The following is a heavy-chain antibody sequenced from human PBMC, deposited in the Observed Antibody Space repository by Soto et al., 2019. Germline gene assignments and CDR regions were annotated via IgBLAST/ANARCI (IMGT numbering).Heavy chain of an antibody. CDR3: AKRIYNSGWLRGPFDY. J-gene: IGHJ4*02. CDR1: GFSFSDYG. Sequence: EVQLLESGGGLVQPGGSLRLSCAASGFSFSDYGMSWVRQAPGKGLERASAISGSGGNTDYADSVRGRFTISRDNSKNTLYLQMNSLRAEDTAVYYCAKRIYNSGWLRGPFDYWGQGTLATVAS. D-gene: IGHD6-19*01. V-gene: IGHV3-23*01. CDR2: ISGSGGNT.